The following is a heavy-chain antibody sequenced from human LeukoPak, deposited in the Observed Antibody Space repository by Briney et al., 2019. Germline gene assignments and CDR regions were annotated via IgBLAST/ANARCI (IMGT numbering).Heavy chain of an antibody. V-gene: IGHV3-53*01. Sequence: GGSLRLSCTVSGFTVSSNSMSWVRQAPGKGLEWVSFIYSDNTHYSDSVKGRFTISRDNSKNTLYLQMNSLRAEDTAVYYCGRGYSGYDYFYWGQGTLVTVSS. CDR1: GFTVSSNS. J-gene: IGHJ4*02. CDR2: IYSDNT. CDR3: GRGYSGYDYFY. D-gene: IGHD5-12*01.